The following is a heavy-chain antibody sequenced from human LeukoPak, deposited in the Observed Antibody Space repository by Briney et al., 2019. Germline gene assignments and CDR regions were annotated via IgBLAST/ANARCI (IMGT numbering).Heavy chain of an antibody. J-gene: IGHJ4*02. CDR3: ASSGSYRFDY. Sequence: GGSLSLSCAPSGFTFSSYFMNWVRQAPGKGGEGVSHITASGTAMFYADSVKGRFTISRDNAKNSLYLQMNSLRDEDTAVYYCASSGSYRFDYWGQGTLVTVSS. V-gene: IGHV3-48*02. D-gene: IGHD1-26*01. CDR2: ITASGTAM. CDR1: GFTFSSYF.